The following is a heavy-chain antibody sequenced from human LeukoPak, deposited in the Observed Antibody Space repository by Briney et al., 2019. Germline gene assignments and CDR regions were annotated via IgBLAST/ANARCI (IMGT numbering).Heavy chain of an antibody. J-gene: IGHJ4*02. CDR1: GFTFSSYG. D-gene: IGHD3-22*01. CDR3: ARDYYDSSGYPDY. V-gene: IGHV3-33*01. CDR2: IWYDGSNK. Sequence: PGGSLRLSCAPSGFTFSSYGMHWVCQAPGTGLEWVAVIWYDGSNKYYADSVKGRFTISRDNSKNTLYLQMNSLRAEDTAVYYCARDYYDSSGYPDYWGQGTLVTVSS.